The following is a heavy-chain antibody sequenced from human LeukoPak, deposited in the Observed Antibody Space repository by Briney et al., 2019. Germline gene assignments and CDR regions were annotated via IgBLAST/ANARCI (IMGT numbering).Heavy chain of an antibody. CDR1: EYTLTELS. D-gene: IGHD1-26*01. CDR2: LDPEDGET. J-gene: IGHJ1*01. CDR3: ATGRLVGTIPAEYFHR. V-gene: IGHV1-24*01. Sequence: GASVKVSCKVSEYTLTELSIHWVRQAPGKGLEWMGGLDPEDGETLYAQKFQGRVTMTEDTSTDTAYMELSSLRSEDTAVYYCATGRLVGTIPAEYFHRWGQGTLVTVSS.